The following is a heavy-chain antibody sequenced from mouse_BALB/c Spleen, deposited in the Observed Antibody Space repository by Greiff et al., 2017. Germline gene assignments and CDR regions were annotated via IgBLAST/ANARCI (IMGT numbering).Heavy chain of an antibody. V-gene: IGHV5-12-2*01. CDR1: GFTFSSYT. CDR2: ISNGGGST. CDR3: ARHPPMITTGSYAMDY. Sequence: EVKLVESGGGLVQPGGSLKLSCAASGFTFSSYTMSWVRQTPEKRLEWVAYISNGGGSTYYPDTVKGRFTISRDNAKNTLYLQMSSLKSEDTAMYYCARHPPMITTGSYAMDYWGQGTSVTVSS. D-gene: IGHD2-4*01. J-gene: IGHJ4*01.